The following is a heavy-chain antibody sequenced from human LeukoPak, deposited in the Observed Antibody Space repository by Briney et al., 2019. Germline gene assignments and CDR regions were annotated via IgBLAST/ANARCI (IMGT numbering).Heavy chain of an antibody. CDR2: IYYSGST. D-gene: IGHD6-13*01. Sequence: SETLSLTCTVSGSSISSYYWSLIRQPPGKGLEWIGYIYYSGSTNYNPSLKSRVTISVDTSKNQFSLKLSSVTAADTAVYYCARGVAAAGHFDYWGQGTLVTVSS. V-gene: IGHV4-59*01. CDR3: ARGVAAAGHFDY. CDR1: GSSISSYY. J-gene: IGHJ4*02.